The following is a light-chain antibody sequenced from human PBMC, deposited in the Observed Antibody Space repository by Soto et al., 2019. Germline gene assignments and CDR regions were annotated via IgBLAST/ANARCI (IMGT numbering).Light chain of an antibody. CDR3: QQRSNWPLT. Sequence: DIVVTQSPATLSVSPGERATLSCRASHSAVSNLAWYQQRPGQAPRLLIYDASNRATGIPARFSGSGSGTDFTLSISSLEPEDFAVYFCQQRSNWPLTFGGGTKVDIK. CDR2: DAS. J-gene: IGKJ4*01. V-gene: IGKV3-11*01. CDR1: HSAVSN.